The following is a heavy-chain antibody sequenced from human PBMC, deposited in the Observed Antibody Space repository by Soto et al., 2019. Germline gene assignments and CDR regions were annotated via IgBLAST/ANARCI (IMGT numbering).Heavy chain of an antibody. J-gene: IGHJ6*02. V-gene: IGHV3-33*01. CDR2: IWNDGNGY. Sequence: QVQLVESGGGVVQPGRSLRLSCAASGFNFNNYGMHWVRQAPGKGLEWVAVIWNDGNGYYYANSVKGRFTISRDNSKNTLYRQMSSLRAEDTALYYWARRQISPPPRGAASARGGMDVGGQGTTVPVSS. CDR3: ARRQISPPPRGAASARGGMDV. D-gene: IGHD6-13*01. CDR1: GFNFNNYG.